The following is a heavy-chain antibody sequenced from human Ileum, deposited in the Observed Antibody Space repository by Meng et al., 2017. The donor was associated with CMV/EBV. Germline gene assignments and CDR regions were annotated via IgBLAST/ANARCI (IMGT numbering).Heavy chain of an antibody. D-gene: IGHD6-13*01. CDR1: GFTFSGYS. J-gene: IGHJ4*02. CDR2: ISNSSRHI. Sequence: GESPKTSWAASGFTFSGYSMNWVRQAPGKGLEWVSSISNSSRHIFYAASMKGRFTISRDNAKNSLYLQMNSLRAEDTAMYYCAKSVMAADGTRGFDFWGQGTPVTVSS. CDR3: AKSVMAADGTRGFDF. V-gene: IGHV3-21*01.